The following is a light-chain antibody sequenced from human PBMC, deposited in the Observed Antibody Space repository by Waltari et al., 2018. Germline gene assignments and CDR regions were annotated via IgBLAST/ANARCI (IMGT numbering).Light chain of an antibody. CDR3: QSYHAGNPWV. CDR1: SGSISSNY. J-gene: IGLJ3*02. V-gene: IGLV6-57*03. Sequence: NFMLTQPHSVSESPGRTVTISCTRISGSISSNYFQWYQQRPGSAPTTVIYEDDQRPSGVPDRFSGSIDSSSNSASLTISGLKTEDEADYYCQSYHAGNPWVFGGGTRLTVV. CDR2: EDD.